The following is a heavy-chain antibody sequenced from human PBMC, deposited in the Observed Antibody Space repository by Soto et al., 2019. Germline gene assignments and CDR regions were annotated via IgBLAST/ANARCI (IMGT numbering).Heavy chain of an antibody. V-gene: IGHV3-53*01. CDR1: GFTVSNNY. CDR3: ARDSSTAAGFDY. D-gene: IGHD6-13*01. Sequence: EVQLVESGGGLLQSGGSLRLSCAASGFTVSNNYMSWVRQAPGKGLEWVSVIYSGGPTYYADSVQGRFTISRDTSKNMLYLQMNSLRAEDTAVYYCARDSSTAAGFDYWGQGTLFTVAS. J-gene: IGHJ4*02. CDR2: IYSGGPT.